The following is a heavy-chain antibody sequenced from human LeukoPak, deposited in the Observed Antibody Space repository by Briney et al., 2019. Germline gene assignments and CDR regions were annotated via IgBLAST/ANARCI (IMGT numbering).Heavy chain of an antibody. J-gene: IGHJ4*02. V-gene: IGHV3-48*01. CDR1: GFTFSSYS. CDR3: ARSRGSSGSYPFDY. D-gene: IGHD1-26*01. Sequence: AGGSLRLSCAASGFTFSSYSMNWVRQAPGKGLEWVSYISSSSSTIYYAGSVKGRFTISRDNAKNSLFLQMNSLRAEVTAVYYCARSRGSSGSYPFDYWGQGTLVTVSS. CDR2: ISSSSSTI.